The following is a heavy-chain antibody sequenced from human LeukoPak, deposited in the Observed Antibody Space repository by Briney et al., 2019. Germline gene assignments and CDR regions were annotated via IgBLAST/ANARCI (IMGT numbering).Heavy chain of an antibody. CDR2: ISRNGGST. J-gene: IGHJ4*02. CDR3: AKVPLGPNGGD. D-gene: IGHD1-14*01. Sequence: GGSLRLSCSASGFTFSSFAMHWVRQAPGKGLEYVAAISRNGGSTFYADSVKGRFTISRDNSKNTLYLQMNSLRAEDTAVYYCAKVPLGPNGGDWGQGTLVTVSS. V-gene: IGHV3-64*04. CDR1: GFTFSSFA.